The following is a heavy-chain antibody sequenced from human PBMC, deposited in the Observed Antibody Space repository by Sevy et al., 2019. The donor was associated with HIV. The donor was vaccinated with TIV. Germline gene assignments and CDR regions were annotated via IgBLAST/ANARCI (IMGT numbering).Heavy chain of an antibody. J-gene: IGHJ4*02. D-gene: IGHD2-15*01. CDR1: GFTFSSYW. CDR2: INSDGSST. Sequence: GGSLRLSCAASGFTFSSYWMHWVRQAPGKGLVWVSRINSDGSSTSYEDSVKGRFTISRDNAKNTLYLQMNSLRAEDTAVYYCARGGYCSGGSCYARYWGQGTLVTVSS. V-gene: IGHV3-74*01. CDR3: ARGGYCSGGSCYARY.